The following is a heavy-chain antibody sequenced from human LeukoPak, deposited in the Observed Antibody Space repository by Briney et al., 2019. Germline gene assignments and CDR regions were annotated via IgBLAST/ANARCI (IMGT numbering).Heavy chain of an antibody. CDR3: ARDQRGYSYGYDDY. Sequence: PGGSLRLSCAASGFTFSNYWMSWVRQAPGKGLEWVTNIKQDGSEKYYVDSVKCRFTISRDNAKNSLYLQMNSLRAEDTAIYYCARDQRGYSYGYDDYWGQGTLVTVSS. CDR2: IKQDGSEK. V-gene: IGHV3-7*01. CDR1: GFTFSNYW. J-gene: IGHJ4*02. D-gene: IGHD5-18*01.